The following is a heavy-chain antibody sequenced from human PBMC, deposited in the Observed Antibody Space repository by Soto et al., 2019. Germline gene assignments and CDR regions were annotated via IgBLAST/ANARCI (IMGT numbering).Heavy chain of an antibody. J-gene: IGHJ3*02. CDR3: ARGDYYDSSRPFSHAFDI. D-gene: IGHD3-22*01. CDR2: SSGSGGGT. Sequence: GGALRLSCAASVFTFSIYAMNWVRQAPGKGLEVVSSSSGSGGGTYYADSVKGRFTISRDNSKNTLYLQTNSLRAEDKAVYYCARGDYYDSSRPFSHAFDIWGQGKMVTV. V-gene: IGHV3-23*01. CDR1: VFTFSIYA.